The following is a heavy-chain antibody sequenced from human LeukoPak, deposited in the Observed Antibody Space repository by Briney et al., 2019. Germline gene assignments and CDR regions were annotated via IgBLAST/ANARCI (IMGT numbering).Heavy chain of an antibody. CDR1: GFTFSGSA. J-gene: IGHJ3*02. D-gene: IGHD6-19*01. Sequence: PGGSLRLSCAASGFTFSGSAMHWVRQASGEGLEWVGRIRSKANSYATAYAASVKGRFTISRDDSKNTAYLQMNSLKTEDTAAYYCTRHSISSGAFDIWGQGTMVTVSS. CDR3: TRHSISSGAFDI. CDR2: IRSKANSYAT. V-gene: IGHV3-73*01.